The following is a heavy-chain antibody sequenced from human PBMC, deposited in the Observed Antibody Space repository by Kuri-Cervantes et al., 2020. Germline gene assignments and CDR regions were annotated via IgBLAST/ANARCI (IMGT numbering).Heavy chain of an antibody. Sequence: GESLKISCAASGFTFSSYEMNWVRQAPGKGLVWVSRINSDGSSTTYADSVKGRFTISRDNAKNTLHLQMNSLRAEDTAVYYCARDLRSGSFDYWGQGTLVTVSS. V-gene: IGHV3-74*01. CDR1: GFTFSSYE. D-gene: IGHD1-26*01. CDR2: INSDGSST. J-gene: IGHJ4*02. CDR3: ARDLRSGSFDY.